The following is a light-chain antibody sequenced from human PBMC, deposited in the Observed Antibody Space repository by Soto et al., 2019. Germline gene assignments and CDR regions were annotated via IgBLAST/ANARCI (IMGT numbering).Light chain of an antibody. CDR2: DAS. CDR1: QSVSTR. Sequence: DIHMTQSPSSLSASVIDIVAIIFRASQSVSTRLAWYQQKPGKAPKVLIYDASSWAGGVPSRFTGSGSGTEFTLTINSLQTDDFATYYCQQYSVYWTFGQGTKVDIK. V-gene: IGKV1-5*02. J-gene: IGKJ1*01. CDR3: QQYSVYWT.